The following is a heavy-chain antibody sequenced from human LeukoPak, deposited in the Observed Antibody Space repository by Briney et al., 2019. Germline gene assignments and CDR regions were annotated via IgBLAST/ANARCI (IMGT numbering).Heavy chain of an antibody. CDR2: ISGSGGST. J-gene: IGHJ4*02. CDR3: AKDHSWIQLWFFDY. V-gene: IGHV3-23*01. Sequence: GGSLRLSCAASGFTFSSYAMSWVRQAPGKGLEWVSAISGSGGSTYYADSVKDRFTISRDNSKNTLYLQMNSLRAEDTAVYYCAKDHSWIQLWFFDYWGQGTLVTVSS. D-gene: IGHD5-18*01. CDR1: GFTFSSYA.